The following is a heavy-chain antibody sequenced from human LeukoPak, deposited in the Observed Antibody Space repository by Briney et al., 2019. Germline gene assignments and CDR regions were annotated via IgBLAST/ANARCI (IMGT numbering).Heavy chain of an antibody. CDR1: GGSISTYY. CDR2: INYSGRT. J-gene: IGHJ6*03. Sequence: SETLSLTCTVSGGSISTYYWSWVRQPPGKGLEWIGYINYSGRTNANSSLKSRVAISVDTSKNQFSLRLSSVTAADTAVYYCARGPYDSSELDYYFYYMDVWGKGTTVTVSS. CDR3: ARGPYDSSELDYYFYYMDV. D-gene: IGHD4-11*01. V-gene: IGHV4-59*01.